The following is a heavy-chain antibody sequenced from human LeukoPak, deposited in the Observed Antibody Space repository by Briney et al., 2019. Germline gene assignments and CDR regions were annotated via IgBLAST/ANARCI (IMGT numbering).Heavy chain of an antibody. CDR3: ARGRYLPLYFDY. CDR2: INHSGST. CDR1: GGSFSGYY. Sequence: SETLSLTCAVYGGSFSGYYWSWIRQPPGKGLEWIGEINHSGSTNYNPSLESRVTISVDTSKNQFSLKLSSVTAADTAVYYCARGRYLPLYFDYWGQGTLVTVSS. J-gene: IGHJ4*02. V-gene: IGHV4-34*01. D-gene: IGHD3-16*02.